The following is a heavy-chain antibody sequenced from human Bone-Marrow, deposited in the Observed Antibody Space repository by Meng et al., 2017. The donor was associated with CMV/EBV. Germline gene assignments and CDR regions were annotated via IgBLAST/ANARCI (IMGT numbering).Heavy chain of an antibody. CDR1: GGSISSGDYY. J-gene: IGHJ3*02. V-gene: IGHV4-30-4*08. Sequence: SETLSLTCTVSGGSISSGDYYWSWIRQPPGKGLEWIGHIYYSGSTYYNPSPKSRVTISVDTSKNQFSLKLSSVTAADTAVYYCAGVGTGAIDAFDIWGQGTMVTVSS. CDR2: IYYSGST. D-gene: IGHD1/OR15-1a*01. CDR3: AGVGTGAIDAFDI.